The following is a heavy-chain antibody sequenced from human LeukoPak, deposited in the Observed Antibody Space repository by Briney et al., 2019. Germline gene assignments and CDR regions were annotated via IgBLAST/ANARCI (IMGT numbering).Heavy chain of an antibody. V-gene: IGHV4-59*01. CDR2: IYYSGST. CDR1: GGSISSYY. D-gene: IGHD5-18*01. J-gene: IGHJ4*02. Sequence: SETLSLTCTVSGGSISSYYWSWIRQPPGKGLERIGYIYYSGSTNYNPSLKSRVTISVDTSKNQFSLKLSSVTAADTAVYYCARGARRGYSYGEFDYWGQGTLVTVSS. CDR3: ARGARRGYSYGEFDY.